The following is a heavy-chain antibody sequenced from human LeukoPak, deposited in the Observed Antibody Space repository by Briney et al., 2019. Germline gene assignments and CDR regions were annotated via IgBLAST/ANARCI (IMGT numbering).Heavy chain of an antibody. Sequence: GGSLTLSCAASGFPFSSYHMRWIRQAPGKGLEWVSSVTIDSSHTNYADSVEGRFTLSRDNAKNSLYLQMNSLRAEDTAVYYCARETFYAFDFWGQGAMVIVSS. CDR3: ARETFYAFDF. J-gene: IGHJ3*01. V-gene: IGHV3-11*06. CDR2: VTIDSSHT. CDR1: GFPFSSYH. D-gene: IGHD3-16*01.